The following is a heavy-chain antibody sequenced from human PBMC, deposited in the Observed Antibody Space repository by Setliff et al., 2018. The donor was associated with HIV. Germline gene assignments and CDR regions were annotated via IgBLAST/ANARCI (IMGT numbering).Heavy chain of an antibody. CDR1: GFPFSSYG. CDR3: ARDSCSSTSCPNWFDP. D-gene: IGHD2-2*01. CDR2: ISAYNGNT. J-gene: IGHJ5*02. V-gene: IGHV1-18*01. Sequence: ASVKVSCKASGFPFSSYGISWVRQAPGQGLEWMGWISAYNGNTNYAQRFQGRVTMTTDTSTSTAYMELRSLISDDTAVYFCARDSCSSTSCPNWFDPWGQGTLVTAPQ.